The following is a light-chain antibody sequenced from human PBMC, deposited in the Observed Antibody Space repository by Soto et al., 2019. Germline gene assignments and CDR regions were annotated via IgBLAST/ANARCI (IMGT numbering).Light chain of an antibody. V-gene: IGLV1-40*01. CDR3: QSFDSSLSASI. CDR1: SSNVGTTYD. Sequence: QSVLTQPPSVSGVPGQRVTISCTGRSSNVGTTYDVHWYRHLPGTAPKLLIYDNTNRPSGVPDRFSGSKSGTSASLAITGLQAEDEAYYYCQSFDSSLSASIFGGGTKLTVL. J-gene: IGLJ2*01. CDR2: DNT.